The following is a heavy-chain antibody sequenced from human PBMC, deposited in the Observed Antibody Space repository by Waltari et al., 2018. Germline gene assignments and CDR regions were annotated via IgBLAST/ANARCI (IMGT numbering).Heavy chain of an antibody. J-gene: IGHJ4*02. Sequence: QVQLVQSGAEVKKPGASVKVSCKASGYTFTSYYMHWVRQAPGQGLEWKGIINPSGGGTSYAQKFQGRVTMTRDTSTSTVYMELGSLRSEDTAVYYCARAYYDSSGYYFPALDYWGQGTLVTVSS. D-gene: IGHD3-22*01. CDR2: INPSGGGT. CDR3: ARAYYDSSGYYFPALDY. V-gene: IGHV1-46*01. CDR1: GYTFTSYY.